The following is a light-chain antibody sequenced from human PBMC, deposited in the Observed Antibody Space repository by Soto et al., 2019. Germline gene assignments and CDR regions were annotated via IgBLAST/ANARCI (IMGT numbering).Light chain of an antibody. Sequence: DIQMTQSPSSLSASVGDRVTITCRSSQGIATYLNWYQQRPGIAPKLLIFAASTLQSGVPSRFSGSGSGADFNLTISSLQPEDSATYYCQQSYTTLVTFGGGTKVEIK. CDR2: AAS. V-gene: IGKV1-39*01. J-gene: IGKJ4*01. CDR3: QQSYTTLVT. CDR1: QGIATY.